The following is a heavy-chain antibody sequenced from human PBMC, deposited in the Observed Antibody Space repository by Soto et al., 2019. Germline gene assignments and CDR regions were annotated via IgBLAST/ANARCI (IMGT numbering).Heavy chain of an antibody. Sequence: QVQLVQSGAEVKKPGSSVKVSCKASGGTFSSYAISWVRQAPGQGLEWMGGIIPIFGTANYAQKFQGRVTITADESTRTAYMELSSLRSEDTAVYYCAGEVVAATPVGYFQHWGQGTLVTVSS. CDR3: AGEVVAATPVGYFQH. CDR2: IIPIFGTA. V-gene: IGHV1-69*01. J-gene: IGHJ1*01. CDR1: GGTFSSYA. D-gene: IGHD2-15*01.